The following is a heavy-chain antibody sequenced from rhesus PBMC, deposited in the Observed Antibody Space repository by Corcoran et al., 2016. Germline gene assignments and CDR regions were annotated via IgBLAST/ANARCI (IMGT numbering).Heavy chain of an antibody. CDR3: ARGGGVWYYGLDS. CDR2: IYGSSGTT. Sequence: QVQLQESGPGLVKPSETLSLTCAVSGGSISDSYYWHWIRQPPGKGLGWIGNIYGSSGTTYYNPSLKSRVTISKDTSKNQFSLKLSSVTAADTAVYYCARGGGVWYYGLDSWGQGVVVTVSS. J-gene: IGHJ6*01. D-gene: IGHD2-39*02. CDR1: GGSISDSYY. V-gene: IGHV4S7*01.